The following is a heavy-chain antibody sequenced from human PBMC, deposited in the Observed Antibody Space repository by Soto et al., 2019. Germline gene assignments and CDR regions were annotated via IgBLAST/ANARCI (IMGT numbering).Heavy chain of an antibody. D-gene: IGHD5-12*01. Sequence: PSETLSLTCTVSGGSISSGGYYWSWIRQHPGKGLEWIGYIYYSGSTYHNPSLKSRVTISVDTSKNQFSLKLSSVTAADTAVYYCARGGYNAFDIWGQGTMVTV. J-gene: IGHJ3*02. CDR1: GGSISSGGYY. V-gene: IGHV4-31*03. CDR3: ARGGYNAFDI. CDR2: IYYSGST.